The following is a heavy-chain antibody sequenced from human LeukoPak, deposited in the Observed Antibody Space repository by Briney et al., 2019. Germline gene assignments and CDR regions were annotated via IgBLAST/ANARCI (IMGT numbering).Heavy chain of an antibody. V-gene: IGHV3-23*01. J-gene: IGHJ4*02. CDR2: ISGSGGST. CDR1: GFTFSSYA. D-gene: IGHD3-16*02. CDR3: AKDFDYVWGSYRYDYFDY. Sequence: PGGSLRLSCAASGFTFSSYAMSWVRQAPGKGLEWVSAISGSGGSTYYADSVKGRFTISRDNSKNALYLQMNSPRAEDTAVYYCAKDFDYVWGSYRYDYFDYWGQGTLVTVSS.